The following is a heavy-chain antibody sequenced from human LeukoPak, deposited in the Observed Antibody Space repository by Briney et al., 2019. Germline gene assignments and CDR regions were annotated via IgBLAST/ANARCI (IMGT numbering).Heavy chain of an antibody. D-gene: IGHD2-15*01. V-gene: IGHV3-23*01. CDR1: GFTFSGYA. CDR3: AKAASRFWDCTGGSCSGYFFDY. Sequence: GGSLRLSCAASGFTFSGYAMSWVRQAPGKGLGWVSTISGGSSGSTYYADSVKGRSTISRDSSKNTLFLQMNSLRAEDTAVYYCAKAASRFWDCTGGSCSGYFFDYWGQGTLVTVSS. CDR2: ISGGSSGST. J-gene: IGHJ4*02.